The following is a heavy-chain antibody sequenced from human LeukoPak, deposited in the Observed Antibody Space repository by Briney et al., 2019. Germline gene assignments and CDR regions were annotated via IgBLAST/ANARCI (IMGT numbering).Heavy chain of an antibody. CDR2: INPNSGGT. CDR1: GYTFTGYY. J-gene: IGHJ4*02. Sequence: ASVKVSCKASGYTFTGYYMHWVRQAPGQGLEWMGWINPNSGGTNYAQKFQGRVTMTRDTSIGTAYMELSRLRSDDTAVYYCAVGTGTTSPHDYWGQGTLVTVSS. V-gene: IGHV1-2*02. D-gene: IGHD1-7*01. CDR3: AVGTGTTSPHDY.